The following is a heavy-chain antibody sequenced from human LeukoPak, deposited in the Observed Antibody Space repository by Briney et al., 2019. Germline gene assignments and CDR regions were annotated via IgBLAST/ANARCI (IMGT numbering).Heavy chain of an antibody. CDR1: GGSISSYY. V-gene: IGHV4-59*12. D-gene: IGHD4-11*01. Sequence: SETLSLTCTVSGGSISSYYWSWIRQPPGKGLEWIGYIYYSGSTNYNPSLKSRVTISADTSKNQFSLKLSSVSAADTAVYYCARDQQLVSYFFDYWGQGTLVTVSS. CDR2: IYYSGST. J-gene: IGHJ4*02. CDR3: ARDQQLVSYFFDY.